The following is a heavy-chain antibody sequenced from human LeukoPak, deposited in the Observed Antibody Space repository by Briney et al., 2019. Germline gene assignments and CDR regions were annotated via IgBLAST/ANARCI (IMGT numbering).Heavy chain of an antibody. Sequence: SETLSLTCTVSGGSISSYYWGWIRQPPGKGLEWIGSIYYSGSTYYNPSLKSRVTISVDTSKNQFSLKLSSVTAADTAVYYCARGYSYAKGYDYWGQGTLVTVSS. D-gene: IGHD5-18*01. J-gene: IGHJ4*02. CDR3: ARGYSYAKGYDY. CDR2: IYYSGST. CDR1: GGSISSYY. V-gene: IGHV4-39*07.